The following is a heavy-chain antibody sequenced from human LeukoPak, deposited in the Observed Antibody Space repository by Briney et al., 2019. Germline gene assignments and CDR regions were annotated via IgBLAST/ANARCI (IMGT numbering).Heavy chain of an antibody. CDR1: GYTFTGYY. Sequence: ASVKVSCEASGYTFTGYYMHWVRQAPGQGLEWMGWINPNSGGTNYAQKFQGRVTMTRDTSISTAYMELSRLRSDDTAVYYCARAATMVRGVPTLWGQGTLVTVSS. D-gene: IGHD3-10*01. V-gene: IGHV1-2*02. CDR2: INPNSGGT. J-gene: IGHJ4*02. CDR3: ARAATMVRGVPTL.